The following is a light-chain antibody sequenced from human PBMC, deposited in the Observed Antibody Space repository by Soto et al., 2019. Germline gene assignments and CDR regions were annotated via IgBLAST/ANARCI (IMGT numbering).Light chain of an antibody. J-gene: IGKJ1*01. CDR3: QQYNNWPWT. V-gene: IGKV3-15*01. CDR1: QRVSSN. CDR2: GAS. Sequence: EIVMTQSPATLSVSPGERATLSCRASQRVSSNLAWYQQKPGQAPRLLIYGASTRATGIPARFSGSGSVTEFTLTISILQSEDFAVYYCQQYNNWPWTFGQGTKV.